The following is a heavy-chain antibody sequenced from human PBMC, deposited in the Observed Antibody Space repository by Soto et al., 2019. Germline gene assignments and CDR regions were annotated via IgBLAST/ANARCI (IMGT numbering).Heavy chain of an antibody. Sequence: SETLSLTCTVSGGSVSSGSYYWSWIRQPPGKGLEWIGYIYYSGSTNYNPSLKSRVTISVDTSKNQFSLKLSSVTAADTAVYYCASTDSSGYYNFDYWGQGTPVTVSS. CDR1: GGSVSSGSYY. CDR3: ASTDSSGYYNFDY. D-gene: IGHD3-22*01. J-gene: IGHJ4*02. V-gene: IGHV4-61*01. CDR2: IYYSGST.